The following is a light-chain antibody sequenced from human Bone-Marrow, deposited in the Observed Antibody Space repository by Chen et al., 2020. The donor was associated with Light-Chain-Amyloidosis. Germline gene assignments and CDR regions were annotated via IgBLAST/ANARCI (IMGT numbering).Light chain of an antibody. V-gene: IGKV2-28*01. CDR1: QTLLHTNGYNY. CDR2: SGS. Sequence: DVVMTQSPLSLPVTPGEPASMSCRSSQTLLHTNGYNYLGWYLQKPGQSPQLLISSGSNRASGVPDRLSGSGSGTDFTLKISRVEAEDVGVYYCMQSLKTPPTFGPGTKVDIK. CDR3: MQSLKTPPT. J-gene: IGKJ3*01.